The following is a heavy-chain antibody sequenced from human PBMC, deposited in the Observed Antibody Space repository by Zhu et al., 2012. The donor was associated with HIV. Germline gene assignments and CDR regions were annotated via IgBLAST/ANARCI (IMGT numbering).Heavy chain of an antibody. CDR1: GFTFSSYA. V-gene: IGHV3-23*01. CDR3: AKDREDIVVVVAAIDAFDI. D-gene: IGHD2-15*01. CDR2: ISGSGGST. Sequence: EVQLLESGGGLVQPGGSLRLSCAASGFTFSSYAMSWVRQAPGKGLEWVSAISGSGGSTYYADSVKGRFTISRDNSKNTLYLQMNSLRAEDTAVYYCAKDREDIVVVVAAIDAFDIWGQGTMVTVSS. J-gene: IGHJ3*02.